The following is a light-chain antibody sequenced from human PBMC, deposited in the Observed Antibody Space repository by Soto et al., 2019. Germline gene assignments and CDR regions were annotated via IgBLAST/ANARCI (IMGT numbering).Light chain of an antibody. V-gene: IGKV1-39*01. J-gene: IGKJ1*01. CDR1: QSVRTL. Sequence: DIQMTQSPSSLSASVGDRVTISCRASQSVRTLLNWYQQKPGKAPKLLIQGASSLRSGVPSRFSGSGAGTDFTLTISSLQPEDFATYYCQQSYSSRRTFSQGTKVEVK. CDR2: GAS. CDR3: QQSYSSRRT.